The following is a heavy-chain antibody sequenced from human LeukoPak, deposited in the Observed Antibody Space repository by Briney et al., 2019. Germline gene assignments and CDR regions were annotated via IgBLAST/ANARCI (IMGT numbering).Heavy chain of an antibody. CDR2: ISGSSSYI. J-gene: IGHJ6*03. Sequence: PGGSLRLSCAASGFTFSSYSMNWVRQAPGKGLEWVSSISGSSSYIYYADSVKGRFTISRDNAKNSLYLQMNSLRAEDTAVYYCARPNSIDYYYYYYMDVWGKGTTVTISS. CDR1: GFTFSSYS. D-gene: IGHD3-3*02. V-gene: IGHV3-21*01. CDR3: ARPNSIDYYYYYYMDV.